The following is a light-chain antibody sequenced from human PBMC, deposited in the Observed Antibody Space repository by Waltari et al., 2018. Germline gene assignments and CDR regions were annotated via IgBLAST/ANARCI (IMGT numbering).Light chain of an antibody. Sequence: QSVLTKPHSSSASSGASARPTTILPSDTNVLDSTLYGYQQTPGSPPRFLLYYNSDSEKAQGSRVPSLFAGSKDATANAGILLISGLQSEDEADYYCMFWPSNVWVFGGGTKLTVL. CDR2: YNSDSEK. CDR3: MFWPSNVWV. V-gene: IGLV5-37*01. J-gene: IGLJ3*02. CDR1: SDTNVLDST.